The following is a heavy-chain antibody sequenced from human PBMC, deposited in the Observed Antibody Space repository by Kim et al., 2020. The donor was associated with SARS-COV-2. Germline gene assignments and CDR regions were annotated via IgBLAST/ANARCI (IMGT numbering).Heavy chain of an antibody. D-gene: IGHD2-21*01. Sequence: GGSLRLSCAASGFTFSSYWMSWVRQAPGKGLEWVANIKQDGSEKYYVDSVKGRFTISRDNAKNSLYLQMNSLRAEDTAVYYCARDAGLRWCGGDCFDYWGQGPLVTVPS. V-gene: IGHV3-7*01. CDR1: GFTFSSYW. J-gene: IGHJ4*02. CDR3: ARDAGLRWCGGDCFDY. CDR2: IKQDGSEK.